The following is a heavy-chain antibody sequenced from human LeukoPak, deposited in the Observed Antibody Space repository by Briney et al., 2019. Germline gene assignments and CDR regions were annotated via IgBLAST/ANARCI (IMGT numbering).Heavy chain of an antibody. CDR3: TRAMHAGSGYYFD. J-gene: IGHJ4*02. V-gene: IGHV3-23*01. D-gene: IGHD3-22*01. CDR2: ISGSGGST. CDR1: GFTFSSYA. Sequence: PGGSLRLSCAASGFTFSSYAMSWVRQAPGKGLEWVSAISGSGGSTYYADSVKGRFTISRDNSKNTLYLQMSSLRAEDTAMYYCTRAMHAGSGYYFDWGQGTLVTVSS.